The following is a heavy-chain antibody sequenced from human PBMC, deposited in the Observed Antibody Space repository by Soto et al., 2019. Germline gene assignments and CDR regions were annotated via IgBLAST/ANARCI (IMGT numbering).Heavy chain of an antibody. D-gene: IGHD3-16*01. CDR3: AKDSSLRLGYLGHVDY. CDR2: ITWNSGTI. V-gene: IGHV3-9*01. Sequence: EVQLVESGGGLVQAGRSLRLSCAASGFTFDDYAMHWVRQTPGRGLEWVSGITWNSGTIGYADSGKGRVTISRDNAKNSLYLQISSLRAEDTALYYCAKDSSLRLGYLGHVDYWGQGALVTVSS. J-gene: IGHJ4*02. CDR1: GFTFDDYA.